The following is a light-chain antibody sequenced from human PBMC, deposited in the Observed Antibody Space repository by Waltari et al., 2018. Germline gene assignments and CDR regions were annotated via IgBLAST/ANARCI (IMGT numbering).Light chain of an antibody. Sequence: ILMTQSPDSLAVSLGERATIHCKSSQSVLYSSNNLNYLAWYQQKPGQHTKDLLYSSSTPESGGPDRVTGSRSETDFTLTISSLQAEDVSVYFCQQFYRTPITFGQGTRREI. CDR1: QSVLYSSNNLNY. J-gene: IGKJ5*01. V-gene: IGKV4-1*01. CDR3: QQFYRTPIT. CDR2: SSS.